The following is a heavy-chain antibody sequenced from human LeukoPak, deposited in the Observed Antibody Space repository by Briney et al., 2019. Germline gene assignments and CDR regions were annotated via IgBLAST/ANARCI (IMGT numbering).Heavy chain of an antibody. J-gene: IGHJ4*02. D-gene: IGHD4-17*01. CDR2: ISYDGSNK. CDR3: AKEDGDYGDYFFDY. Sequence: EGSLRLSCAASGFTFSNYGMHWVRQAPGKGLEWVAVISYDGSNKYYADSVKGRFSISRDNSKNTLYLQMNSLRAEDTAVYYCAKEDGDYGDYFFDYWGQGTLVTVSS. V-gene: IGHV3-30*18. CDR1: GFTFSNYG.